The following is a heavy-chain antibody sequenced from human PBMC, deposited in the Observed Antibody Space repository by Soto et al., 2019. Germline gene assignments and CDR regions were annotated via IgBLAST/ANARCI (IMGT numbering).Heavy chain of an antibody. CDR2: ISGSGGST. CDR3: AKDPTQMITHTLVYFGY. V-gene: IGHV3-23*01. CDR1: GFTFSSYA. D-gene: IGHD3-16*01. J-gene: IGHJ4*02. Sequence: GGSLRLSCAASGFTFSSYAMSWVRQAPGKGLEWVSAISGSGGSTYYADSVKGRFTISRDNSKNTLYLQMNSLRAEDTAVYYCAKDPTQMITHTLVYFGYWGQGTLVTVSS.